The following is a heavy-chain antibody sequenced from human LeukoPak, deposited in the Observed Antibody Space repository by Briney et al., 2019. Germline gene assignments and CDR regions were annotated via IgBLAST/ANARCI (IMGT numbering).Heavy chain of an antibody. J-gene: IGHJ4*02. D-gene: IGHD5-12*01. CDR1: GGSISSYY. V-gene: IGHV4-4*07. CDR3: ARGRTRYSGLLDY. CDR2: IYTSGST. Sequence: SETLSLTCTVSGGSISSYYWSWIRQPAGSGLEWIGRIYTSGSTYYHPSLKSRVTMSVDTSKNQFCLKRSSVTAADTAVYYCARGRTRYSGLLDYWGQGTLLTVSS.